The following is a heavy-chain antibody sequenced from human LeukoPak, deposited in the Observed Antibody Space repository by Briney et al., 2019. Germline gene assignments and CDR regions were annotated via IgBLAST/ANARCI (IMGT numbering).Heavy chain of an antibody. Sequence: ASVKVSCKASGGTFSSYAISWVRQAPGQGLEWMGGIIPIFGTANYAQKFQGRVTIAADESTSTAYMELSSLRSEDTAVYYCARDGSGTRNRHWGQGTLVTVSS. CDR3: ARDGSGTRNRH. CDR1: GGTFSSYA. D-gene: IGHD3-10*01. V-gene: IGHV1-69*13. J-gene: IGHJ4*02. CDR2: IIPIFGTA.